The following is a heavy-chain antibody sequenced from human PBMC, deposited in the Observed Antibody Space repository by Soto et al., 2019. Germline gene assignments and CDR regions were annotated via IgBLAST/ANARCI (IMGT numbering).Heavy chain of an antibody. J-gene: IGHJ4*02. V-gene: IGHV3-23*01. Sequence: GGSLRLSCAASGFTCGSYAMSWVSQAQGKGLEWVSTISGSGGNTYYADSVKGRFTISRDNSKNTLYLQMNSLRAEDTAVHYCAKMGGSGSHLYHFDSWGQGTLVTVSS. CDR2: ISGSGGNT. CDR1: GFTCGSYA. CDR3: AKMGGSGSHLYHFDS. D-gene: IGHD3-10*01.